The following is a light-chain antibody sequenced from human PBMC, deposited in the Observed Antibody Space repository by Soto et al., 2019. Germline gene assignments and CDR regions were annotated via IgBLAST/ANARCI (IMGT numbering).Light chain of an antibody. CDR3: QHYNNWSPWT. V-gene: IGKV3-15*01. CDR1: QSVSNN. J-gene: IGKJ1*01. CDR2: GAS. Sequence: EIVMTQSPATLSVSPWERVTLSCRASQSVSNNLAWYQQKPGQAPRLLIYGASTRATGIPARFSGSGSGTEFPLTISSRQSEDFAVYYCQHYNNWSPWTFGQGTKVEIK.